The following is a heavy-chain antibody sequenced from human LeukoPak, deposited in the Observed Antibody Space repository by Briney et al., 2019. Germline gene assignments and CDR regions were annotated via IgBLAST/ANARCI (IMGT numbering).Heavy chain of an antibody. V-gene: IGHV1-2*02. CDR1: GYTFTGYY. CDR3: ARARRDYGRSFDY. D-gene: IGHD4-17*01. CDR2: INPNSGGT. Sequence: ASVKVSCEASGYTFTGYYMHWVRQAPGQGLEWMGWINPNSGGTNYAQKFQGRVTMTRDTSISTAYMELSRLRSDDTAVYYCARARRDYGRSFDYWGQGTLVTVSS. J-gene: IGHJ4*02.